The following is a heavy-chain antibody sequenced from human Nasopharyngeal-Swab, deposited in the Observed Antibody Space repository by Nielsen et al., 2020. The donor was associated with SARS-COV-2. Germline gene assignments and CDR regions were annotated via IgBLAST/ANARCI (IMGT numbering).Heavy chain of an antibody. CDR3: ARPLSRDSTWTTEANWFDP. CDR2: ISSTVIST. Sequence: GGSLRLSCVASGFTFRSYWMQWVRQAPGKGLVWVSRISSTVISTAYADSVKGRFTISRDNSENTVYLQMNSLRAEDTALYHCARPLSRDSTWTTEANWFDPWGQGTLVTVSS. J-gene: IGHJ5*02. CDR1: GFTFRSYW. D-gene: IGHD6-13*01. V-gene: IGHV3-74*01.